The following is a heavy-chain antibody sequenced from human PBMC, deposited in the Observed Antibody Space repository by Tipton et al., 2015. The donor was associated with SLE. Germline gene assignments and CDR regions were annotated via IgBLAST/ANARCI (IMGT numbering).Heavy chain of an antibody. V-gene: IGHV3-7*01. CDR1: GFTFSSYS. J-gene: IGHJ4*02. D-gene: IGHD6-13*01. Sequence: LRLSCVASGFTFSSYSMNWVRQAPGKGLEWVANIKQDGSEKYYVDSVKGRFTVSRDNAKNSLYLQMNSLRAEDTAVYYCAKAIYSSSWSHYFDYWGQGTLVTVSS. CDR2: IKQDGSEK. CDR3: AKAIYSSSWSHYFDY.